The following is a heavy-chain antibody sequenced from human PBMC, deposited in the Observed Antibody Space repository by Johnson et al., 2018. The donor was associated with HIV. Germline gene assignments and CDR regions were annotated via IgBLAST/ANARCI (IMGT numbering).Heavy chain of an antibody. CDR3: TIYCIGAFDI. CDR2: IKSNTDGGTT. CDR1: GFTFSNAW. D-gene: IGHD2-15*01. V-gene: IGHV3-15*01. J-gene: IGHJ3*02. Sequence: VQLVESGGGLVKPGGSLRLSCAASGFTFSNAWMSWVRQAPGKGLEWVGRIKSNTDGGTTDFAAPVKGRFTISRDDSKNTLYLQMNSLNTEDTAVYYCTIYCIGAFDIWGQGTMVTVSS.